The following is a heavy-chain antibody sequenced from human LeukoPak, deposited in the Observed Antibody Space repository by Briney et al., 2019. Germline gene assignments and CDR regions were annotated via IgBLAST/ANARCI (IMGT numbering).Heavy chain of an antibody. CDR2: IHYSGST. CDR1: GGSISSGDHY. V-gene: IGHV4-30-4*01. Sequence: SQTLSLTCIVSGGSISSGDHYWSWIRQPPGKGLEWIGHIHYSGSTYYNPSLKSRLTISVDTSKNQFSLNLRSVTAADTAVYYCARGLCHSRTNQWLVKGGAFDIWGQGTMVTVSS. D-gene: IGHD6-19*01. J-gene: IGHJ3*02. CDR3: ARGLCHSRTNQWLVKGGAFDI.